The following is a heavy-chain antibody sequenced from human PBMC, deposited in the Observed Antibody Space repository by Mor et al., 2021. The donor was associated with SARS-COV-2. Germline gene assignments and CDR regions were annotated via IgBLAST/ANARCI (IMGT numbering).Heavy chain of an antibody. J-gene: IGHJ4*02. CDR2: IWYDGSNK. V-gene: IGHV3-33*01. CDR3: ARDGAIFGVVSEAFDY. D-gene: IGHD3-3*01. Sequence: AVIWYDGSNKYYADSVKGRFTISRDNSKNTLYLQMNSLRAEDTAVYYCARDGAIFGVVSEAFDYWGQGTLVTVSS.